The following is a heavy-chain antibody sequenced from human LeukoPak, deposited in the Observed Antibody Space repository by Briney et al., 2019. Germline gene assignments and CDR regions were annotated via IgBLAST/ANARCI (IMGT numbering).Heavy chain of an antibody. CDR3: ARVRDYYDSSGYYQGGYFDY. CDR2: IIPIFGIP. V-gene: IGHV1-69*13. Sequence: ASVKVSCKASGGTFSTYAISWVRQAPGQGLEWMGGIIPIFGIPNYAQKFQGRVTINADESTTTAYMELSSLRSEDTAVYYCARVRDYYDSSGYYQGGYFDYWGQGTLVTVSS. D-gene: IGHD3-22*01. CDR1: GGTFSTYA. J-gene: IGHJ4*02.